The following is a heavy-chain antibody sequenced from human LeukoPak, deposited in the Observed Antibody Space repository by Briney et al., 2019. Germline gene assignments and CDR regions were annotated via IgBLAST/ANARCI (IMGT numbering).Heavy chain of an antibody. CDR1: GFTFSSSA. D-gene: IGHD3-10*01. V-gene: IGHV3-23*01. CDR2: ISGSGDRT. CDR3: AKDIGSYYDY. J-gene: IGHJ4*02. Sequence: GGSLRLSCAASGFTFSSSAMSWVRQAPGKGLEWVSTISGSGDRTYYADSVKGRFTISRDNSKNTLYLEMNSLRAEDTAVYYCAKDIGSYYDYWGQGILVTVSS.